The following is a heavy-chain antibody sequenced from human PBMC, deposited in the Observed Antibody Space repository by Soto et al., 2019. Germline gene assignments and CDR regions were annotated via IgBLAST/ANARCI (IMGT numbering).Heavy chain of an antibody. CDR1: EFSISPYW. Sequence: PGGSLRLSCVASEFSISPYWMSWVRQAPGKGLEWVSAISGSGGSTYYADSVKGRFTISRDNSKNTLYLQMNSLRAEDTAVYYCAKDLKGREILRFLEWLGEDYYGMDVWGQGTTVTVSS. D-gene: IGHD3-3*01. CDR3: AKDLKGREILRFLEWLGEDYYGMDV. V-gene: IGHV3-23*01. CDR2: ISGSGGST. J-gene: IGHJ6*02.